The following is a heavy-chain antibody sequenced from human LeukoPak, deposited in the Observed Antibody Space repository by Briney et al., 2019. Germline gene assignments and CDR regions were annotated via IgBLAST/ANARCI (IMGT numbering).Heavy chain of an antibody. Sequence: SETLSLTCTVSGGSIRSGSYYWSWIRQPAGKGLEWIGRIYSSGSTNYNPSLKSRVTISLDTSKNQFSLKLSSVTAADTAVYYCARQYSDILTGYHRGEPYWYFDLWGRGTLVTVSS. CDR2: IYSSGST. J-gene: IGHJ2*01. CDR3: ARQYSDILTGYHRGEPYWYFDL. CDR1: GGSIRSGSYY. V-gene: IGHV4-61*02. D-gene: IGHD3-9*01.